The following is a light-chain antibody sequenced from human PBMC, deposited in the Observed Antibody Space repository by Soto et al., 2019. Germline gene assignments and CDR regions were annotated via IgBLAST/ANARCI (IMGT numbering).Light chain of an antibody. CDR3: SSYTTGGTLV. CDR2: EVS. V-gene: IGLV2-14*01. J-gene: IGLJ3*02. CDR1: SSDVGGYNY. Sequence: QYALTQPASVSGSPGQSITISCTGTSSDVGGYNYVSWYQQHPGKAPKLMIYEVSNRPSGVSNRFSGSKSGNTASLTISGLQAEDEVDYYCSSYTTGGTLVFGGGTKLTVL.